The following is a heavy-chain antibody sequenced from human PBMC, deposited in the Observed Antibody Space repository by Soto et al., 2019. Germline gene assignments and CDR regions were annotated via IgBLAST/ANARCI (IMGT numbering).Heavy chain of an antibody. V-gene: IGHV1-69*06. D-gene: IGHD6-13*01. CDR2: IIPIFGTA. CDR1: GGTFSSYA. J-gene: IGHJ6*02. CDR3: AGIAAAGDYYGMDV. Sequence: SVKVSCKASGGTFSSYAISWVRQAPGQGLEWMGGIIPIFGTANYAQKFQGRVTITADKSTSTAYMELSSLRSEDTAVYYCAGIAAAGDYYGMDVWGQGTTVTVSS.